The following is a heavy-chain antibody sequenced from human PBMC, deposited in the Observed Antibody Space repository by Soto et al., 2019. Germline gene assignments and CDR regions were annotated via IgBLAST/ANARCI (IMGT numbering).Heavy chain of an antibody. CDR3: ARDPYDILTGYFNWFDP. D-gene: IGHD3-9*01. J-gene: IGHJ5*02. CDR2: IIPILGIA. Sequence: ASVKVSCKASGGTFSSYTISWVRQAPGQGLEWMGRIIPILGIANYAQKFQGRVTITADKSTSTAYMELSSLRSEDTAVYYCARDPYDILTGYFNWFDPWGQGTLVTVSS. V-gene: IGHV1-69*04. CDR1: GGTFSSYT.